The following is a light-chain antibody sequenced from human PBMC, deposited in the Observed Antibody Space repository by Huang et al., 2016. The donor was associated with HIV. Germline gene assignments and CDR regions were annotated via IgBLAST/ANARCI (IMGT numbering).Light chain of an antibody. CDR2: GAS. Sequence: EVVMTQSPATLSVSPGERATPSFRASQSVSSNLAWYQQKPGQAPRLLIYGASTRATGIPARFSGGGSGTEFTLTISSLQSEDFAVYYCQQYSNWPPYTFGQGTKLEI. V-gene: IGKV3-15*01. CDR3: QQYSNWPPYT. CDR1: QSVSSN. J-gene: IGKJ2*01.